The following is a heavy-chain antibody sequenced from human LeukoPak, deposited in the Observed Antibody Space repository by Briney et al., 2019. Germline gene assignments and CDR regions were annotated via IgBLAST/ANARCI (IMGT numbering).Heavy chain of an antibody. Sequence: GGSLRLSCAASGFTFSSYSMNWVRQAPGKGLEWVSSISSSSSYIYYADSVKGRFTISRDNAKNSLYLQMNSLRAEDTAVYYCARDGHCSGGSCSQDYWGQGTLVTVSS. J-gene: IGHJ4*02. V-gene: IGHV3-21*01. CDR2: ISSSSSYI. D-gene: IGHD2-15*01. CDR1: GFTFSSYS. CDR3: ARDGHCSGGSCSQDY.